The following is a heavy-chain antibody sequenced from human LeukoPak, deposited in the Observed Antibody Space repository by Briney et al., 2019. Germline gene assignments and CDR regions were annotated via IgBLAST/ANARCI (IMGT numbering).Heavy chain of an antibody. CDR3: ARGGSGDYLFDY. D-gene: IGHD4-17*01. CDR2: ISAYSGNT. Sequence: GASVKVSCKASGYTFTSYSINWVRQAPGQGLEWMGWISAYSGNTNYAQKLQGRVTMTTDTSTNTAYMEVRSLRSDDTAVYYCARGGSGDYLFDYWGQGTLVTVSS. V-gene: IGHV1-18*01. CDR1: GYTFTSYS. J-gene: IGHJ4*02.